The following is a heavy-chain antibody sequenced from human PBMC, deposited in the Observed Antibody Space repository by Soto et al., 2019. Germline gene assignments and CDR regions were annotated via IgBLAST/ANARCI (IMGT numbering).Heavy chain of an antibody. CDR3: AKDLIFGVVIIKAYYFDY. CDR2: ISGSGGST. J-gene: IGHJ4*01. V-gene: IGHV3-23*01. CDR1: GCTFSSYA. Sequence: GSLRLSWAASGCTFSSYARSWVRQAPGKGLEWVSAISGSGGSTYYADSVKGRFTISRDNSKNTLYLQMNSLRAEDTAVYYCAKDLIFGVVIIKAYYFDYWGHGTLVTVSS. D-gene: IGHD3-3*01.